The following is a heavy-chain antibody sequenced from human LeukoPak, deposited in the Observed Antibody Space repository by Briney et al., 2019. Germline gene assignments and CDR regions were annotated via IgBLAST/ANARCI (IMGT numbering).Heavy chain of an antibody. CDR3: ARDCSSSNTCYYGEGAFAY. V-gene: IGHV4-59*01. D-gene: IGHD2-2*01. J-gene: IGHJ4*02. CDR1: GGSISSYY. Sequence: PSETLSLTCTVSGGSISSYYWSWIRQPPGKGLEWIGYIYYSGSTNYNPSLKSRGTISVDTSKNQISLKLSSVTAADTAVFYCARDCSSSNTCYYGEGAFAYWGQGTLVTVSS. CDR2: IYYSGST.